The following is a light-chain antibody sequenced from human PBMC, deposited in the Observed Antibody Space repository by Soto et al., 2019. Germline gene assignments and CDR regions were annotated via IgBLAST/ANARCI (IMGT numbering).Light chain of an antibody. Sequence: QSVLTQPASVSGSPGQSITISCSGSSGDVDNYDLVSWYQQIPGKAPQLMIFEVSRRPSRVSDRFSGSKSGNTASLTISGLQAEDEGDFYCCSYAGNGAWVFGGGTKLTVL. J-gene: IGLJ3*02. CDR2: EVS. CDR1: SGDVDNYDL. V-gene: IGLV2-23*02. CDR3: CSYAGNGAWV.